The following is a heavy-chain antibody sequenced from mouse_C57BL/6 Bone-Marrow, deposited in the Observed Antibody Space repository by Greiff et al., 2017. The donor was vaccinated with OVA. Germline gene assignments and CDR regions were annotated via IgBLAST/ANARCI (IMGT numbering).Heavy chain of an antibody. CDR2: ISDGGSYT. Sequence: EVQLVESGGGLVKPGGSLKLSCAASGFTFSSYAMSWVRQTPEKRLEWVATISDGGSYTYYPDNVKGRFTISRDNAKNNLYLQMSHLKSEDTAMYYCARDLYDYSWFAYWGQGTLVTVSA. D-gene: IGHD2-4*01. J-gene: IGHJ3*01. CDR1: GFTFSSYA. CDR3: ARDLYDYSWFAY. V-gene: IGHV5-4*01.